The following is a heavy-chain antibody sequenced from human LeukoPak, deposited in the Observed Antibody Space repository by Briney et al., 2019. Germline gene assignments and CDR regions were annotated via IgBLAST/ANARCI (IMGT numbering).Heavy chain of an antibody. Sequence: GGSLRLSCSASGFTFSSYAMHWGRQAPGKGLEYVSAISSNGSSTYYADSVKGRFTISRDNAKNTGYLQMSSLRAEDTAVYYCVKGRARAVVPAAIDAFDIWGQGTMVTVSS. V-gene: IGHV3-64D*06. CDR3: VKGRARAVVPAAIDAFDI. CDR1: GFTFSSYA. J-gene: IGHJ3*02. CDR2: ISSNGSST. D-gene: IGHD2-2*01.